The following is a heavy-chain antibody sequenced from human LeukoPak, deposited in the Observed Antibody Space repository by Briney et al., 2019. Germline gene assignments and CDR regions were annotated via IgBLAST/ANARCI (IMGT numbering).Heavy chain of an antibody. CDR2: ISYGGSNK. CDR3: ARGIVATEIDY. CDR1: GFTFSSYA. V-gene: IGHV3-30*01. J-gene: IGHJ4*02. D-gene: IGHD5-12*01. Sequence: PGGSLRLSCAASGFTFSSYAMHWVRQAPGKGLEWVAVISYGGSNKYYADSVKGRFTISRDNSKNTLYLQMNSLRAEDTAVYYCARGIVATEIDYWGQGTLVTVSS.